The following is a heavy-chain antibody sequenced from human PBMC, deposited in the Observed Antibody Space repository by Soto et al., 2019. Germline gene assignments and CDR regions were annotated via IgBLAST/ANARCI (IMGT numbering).Heavy chain of an antibody. J-gene: IGHJ4*02. CDR2: VNPNSGNI. CDR3: ARGRASGSYYLLDY. V-gene: IGHV1-8*01. CDR1: GNTFTSYD. D-gene: IGHD3-10*01. Sequence: ASVKVSCKASGNTFTSYDINWVRQATGHGLEWMGWVNPNSGNIGYAQKFQGRVTMTRDTAIRTAYMEVSRLRSDDTAVYYCARGRASGSYYLLDYWGQGTLVTVSS.